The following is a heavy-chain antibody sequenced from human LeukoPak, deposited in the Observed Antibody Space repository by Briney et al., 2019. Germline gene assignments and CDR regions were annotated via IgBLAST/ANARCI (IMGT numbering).Heavy chain of an antibody. D-gene: IGHD3-22*01. V-gene: IGHV4-4*02. CDR2: ISRDGST. CDR3: AGLVGRYSSGLYYYYFDY. J-gene: IGHJ4*02. Sequence: PSETLSLTCAVSGDSISSALWWNWVRQPPGKGLDWIGEISRDGSTKYNPSLKNRVTISKDNSKNQFSLKLNSVTAADTAVYYCAGLVGRYSSGLYYYYFDYWGQGTLVTVSS. CDR1: GDSISSALW.